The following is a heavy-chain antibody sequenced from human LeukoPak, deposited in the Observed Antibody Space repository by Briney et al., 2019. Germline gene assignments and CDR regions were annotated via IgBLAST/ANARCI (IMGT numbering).Heavy chain of an antibody. Sequence: PGGSLRLSCAASGFTVSSKYMSWVRQAPGKGLEWVSYISSSGGTIYYADSVKGRFTMSRDNAKSSLYLQMNSLRAEDTAVYYCATAISRRVNAMDWFDPWGQGTLVTVSS. J-gene: IGHJ5*02. CDR2: ISSSGGTI. V-gene: IGHV3-48*03. D-gene: IGHD2-21*01. CDR3: ATAISRRVNAMDWFDP. CDR1: GFTVSSKY.